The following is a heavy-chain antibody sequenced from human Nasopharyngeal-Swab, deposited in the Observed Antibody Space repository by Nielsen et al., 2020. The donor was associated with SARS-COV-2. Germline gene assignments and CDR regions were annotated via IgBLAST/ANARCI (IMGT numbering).Heavy chain of an antibody. CDR2: IKQDGSEK. CDR3: GRGGKLGALDI. Sequence: GGSLRLSCAASGFTFSSYWMSWVRQAPGKGLEWVANIKQDGSEKYYVDSVKGRFTISRDNAKNSLYLQMNSLGAEDTAVYYCGRGGKLGALDIWGQGTMVTVSS. V-gene: IGHV3-7*01. D-gene: IGHD3-16*01. CDR1: GFTFSSYW. J-gene: IGHJ3*02.